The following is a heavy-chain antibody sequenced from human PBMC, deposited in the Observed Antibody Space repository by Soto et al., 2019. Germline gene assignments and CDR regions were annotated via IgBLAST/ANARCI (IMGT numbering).Heavy chain of an antibody. CDR2: MSYDGSEK. J-gene: IGHJ6*02. D-gene: IGHD2-21*01. Sequence: AGGSLRLSCIASGFTFNTYGMHWVRQAPGRGLEWVAAMSYDGSEKYYADSMEGRFTISRDNSKNTLYLEMNNLRLEDTAVYYCSKDGPVCGSTSCLSMDVWGQGTTVTVSS. V-gene: IGHV3-30*18. CDR1: GFTFNTYG. CDR3: SKDGPVCGSTSCLSMDV.